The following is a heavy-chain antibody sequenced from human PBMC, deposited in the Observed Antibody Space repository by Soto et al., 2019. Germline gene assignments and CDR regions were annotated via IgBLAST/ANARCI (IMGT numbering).Heavy chain of an antibody. D-gene: IGHD3-3*02. CDR2: IKPGTSDI. J-gene: IGHJ4*02. V-gene: IGHV5-51*01. CDR3: ARQLSHICDS. Sequence: PVESLKISCKGVGYKFVSAWICWCLQMPGKGLEWMGIIKPGTSDIRYSPSCRGHVTISADEAVSTAYLQWSSLKASDTAMYYCARQLSHICDSWGQGTLVTVSS. CDR1: GYKFVSAW.